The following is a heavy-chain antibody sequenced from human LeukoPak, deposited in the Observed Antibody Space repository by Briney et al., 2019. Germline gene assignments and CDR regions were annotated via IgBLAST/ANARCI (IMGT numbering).Heavy chain of an antibody. CDR2: IYYSGTT. D-gene: IGHD6-13*01. V-gene: IGHV4-59*01. Sequence: SETLSLTCTVSGGSIDSNSWTWIRQPPGKGLEWIGYIYYSGTTNYNPSLKSRVTMSVDMSKNQFSLKVSSVTAADTAVYYCARRSSSWKNWFDPWGQGTLVTVSS. CDR1: GGSIDSNS. J-gene: IGHJ5*02. CDR3: ARRSSSWKNWFDP.